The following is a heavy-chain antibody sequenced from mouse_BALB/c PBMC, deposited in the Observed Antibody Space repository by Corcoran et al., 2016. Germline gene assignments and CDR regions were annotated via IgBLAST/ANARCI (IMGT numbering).Heavy chain of an antibody. V-gene: IGHV9-3-1*01. CDR3: ARWTYYYGSSYWYFDV. Sequence: QIQLVQSGPELKKPGETVKISCKASGNTFTNYGMNWVKQAPGKGLKWMGWINTYTGEPTYADDFKGRFAFSLETSASTAYLQINNLKNEDTATYFCARWTYYYGSSYWYFDVWGAGTTVTVSS. J-gene: IGHJ1*01. CDR2: INTYTGEP. D-gene: IGHD1-1*01. CDR1: GNTFTNYG.